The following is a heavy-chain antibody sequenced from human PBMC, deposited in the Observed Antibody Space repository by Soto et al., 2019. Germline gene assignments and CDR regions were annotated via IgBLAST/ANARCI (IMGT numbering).Heavy chain of an antibody. D-gene: IGHD3-16*01. Sequence: GGSLRLSCATSGFTFTDYYMTWIRQAPGKGLEWLSYISTSGSTIFYADSVKGRFTISRDNAKNSLYLQMSSLRPEDTALYFCAAFKFQPIWSDSWGQGTLVTVSS. J-gene: IGHJ4*02. CDR2: ISTSGSTI. CDR3: AAFKFQPIWSDS. CDR1: GFTFTDYY. V-gene: IGHV3-11*01.